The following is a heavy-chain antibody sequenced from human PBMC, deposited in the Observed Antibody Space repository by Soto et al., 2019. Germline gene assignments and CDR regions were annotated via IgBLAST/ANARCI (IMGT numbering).Heavy chain of an antibody. CDR2: IYYSGST. CDR1: XGSISSSSYY. CDR3: ARRPRNNAAYDY. Sequence: SETLSLTCTVSXGSISSSSYYWGWIRQPPGKGLEWIGSIYYSGSTYYNPSLKSRVTISVDTSKNQFSLKLSSVTAADTAVYYCARRPRNNAAYDYWGQGTLVTVSS. J-gene: IGHJ4*02. V-gene: IGHV4-39*01. D-gene: IGHD1-20*01.